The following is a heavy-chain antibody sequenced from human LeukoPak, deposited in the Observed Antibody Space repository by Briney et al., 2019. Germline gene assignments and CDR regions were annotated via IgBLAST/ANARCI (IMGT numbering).Heavy chain of an antibody. CDR1: GGTFSSYA. Sequence: SVKVSCKASGGTFSSYAISWVRQAPGQGLEWMGRIIPIFGIANYAQKFQGRVTITADKSTSTAYMELSSLRSEDTAVYYCARAKQQLGSGYYYYGMDVWGKGTTVTVSS. D-gene: IGHD6-13*01. CDR3: ARAKQQLGSGYYYYGMDV. V-gene: IGHV1-69*04. J-gene: IGHJ6*04. CDR2: IIPIFGIA.